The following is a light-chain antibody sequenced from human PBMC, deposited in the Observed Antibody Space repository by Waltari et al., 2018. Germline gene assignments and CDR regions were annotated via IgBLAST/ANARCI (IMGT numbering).Light chain of an antibody. V-gene: IGLV2-11*01. J-gene: IGLJ3*02. Sequence: QSALTQPRSVSGSSGQSVTISCSGSRSDVGVYGFISWYQHHPNKAPKLIIYDVTKRPSGVPDRFSGSKSGHTASLTISGLQADDEADYYCSSYTPTSFWVFGGGTKLTVL. CDR3: SSYTPTSFWV. CDR2: DVT. CDR1: RSDVGVYGF.